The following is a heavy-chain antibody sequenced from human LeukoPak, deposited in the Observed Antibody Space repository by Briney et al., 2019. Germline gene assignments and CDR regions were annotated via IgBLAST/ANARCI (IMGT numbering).Heavy chain of an antibody. D-gene: IGHD6-19*01. CDR3: ARDLRAVSKGYYYYGMDV. CDR1: GGSVSGGSYY. J-gene: IGHJ6*02. V-gene: IGHV4-61*01. Sequence: SETLSLTCTVSGGSVSGGSYYWSWIRQPPGKGLEWIGYIYYSGSTNYNPSLKSRVTISVDTSKNQFSPKLSSVTAADTAVYYCARDLRAVSKGYYYYGMDVWGQGPRSPSP. CDR2: IYYSGST.